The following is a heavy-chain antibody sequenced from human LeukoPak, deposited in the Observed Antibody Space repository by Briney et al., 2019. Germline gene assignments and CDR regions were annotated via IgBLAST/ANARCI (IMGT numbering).Heavy chain of an antibody. CDR1: GGSISSGGYY. J-gene: IGHJ4*02. CDR3: ARYGLVIRTFYY. CDR2: IYYSGST. V-gene: IGHV4-31*03. D-gene: IGHD2-21*01. Sequence: PSQTLSLTCTVSGGSISSGGYYWSWIRQHPGKGLEWIGYIYYSGSTYYNPSLKSRVTISVDTSKNQFSLKLSSVTAADTAVYYCARYGLVIRTFYYWGQGTLVTVSS.